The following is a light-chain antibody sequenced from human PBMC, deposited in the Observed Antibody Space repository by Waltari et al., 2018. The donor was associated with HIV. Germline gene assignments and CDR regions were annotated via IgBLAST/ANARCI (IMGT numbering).Light chain of an antibody. CDR3: SSFAGTHKL. J-gene: IGLJ2*01. V-gene: IGLV2-8*01. CDR1: NGDISDYNY. Sequence: QSALTQSPSASGSPGQSVNISCTGANGDISDYNYVSWYQQHSDRPPKLIIFEVTKGPSGFPDRFSGSKSGNTASLFVSGLQPEDEATYFCSSFAGTHKLFGGGTELTVL. CDR2: EVT.